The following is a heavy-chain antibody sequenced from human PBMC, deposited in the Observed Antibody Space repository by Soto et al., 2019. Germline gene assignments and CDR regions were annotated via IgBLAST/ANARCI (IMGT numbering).Heavy chain of an antibody. CDR1: GFTFSSYW. D-gene: IGHD4-17*01. CDR2: IKQDGSEK. Sequence: LRLSCAASGFTFSSYWMSWVRQAPGKGLEWVANIKQDGSEKYYVDSVKGRFTISRDNAKNSLYLQMNSLRAEDPAVYYCARGRRNDYGDYEPPYYYYYGMDVWGQGTTVTVSS. V-gene: IGHV3-7*03. J-gene: IGHJ6*02. CDR3: ARGRRNDYGDYEPPYYYYYGMDV.